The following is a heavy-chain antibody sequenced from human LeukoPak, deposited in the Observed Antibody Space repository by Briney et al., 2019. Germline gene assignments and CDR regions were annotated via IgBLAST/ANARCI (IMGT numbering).Heavy chain of an antibody. CDR1: GGSISSYY. D-gene: IGHD6-19*01. CDR3: GRGGWYLYY. CDR2: IYYSGST. Sequence: PSETLSLTCTVSGGSISSYYWSWIRQPPGRGLEWIGNIYYSGSTNYNPSLKSRVTISVDTSKNQFSLKLSSVTAADTAVYYCGRGGWYLYYWGQGTLVTVSS. J-gene: IGHJ4*02. V-gene: IGHV4-59*01.